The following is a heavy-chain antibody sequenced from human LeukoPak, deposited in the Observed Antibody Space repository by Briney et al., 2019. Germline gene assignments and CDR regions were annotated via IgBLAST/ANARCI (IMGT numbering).Heavy chain of an antibody. D-gene: IGHD6-13*01. V-gene: IGHV3-30*04. J-gene: IGHJ6*03. CDR2: ISYDGSNK. CDR3: AKEQAAAGTVDYYYYMDV. CDR1: GFTSSSYA. Sequence: GRSLRLSCAASGFTSSSYAMHWVRQAPGKGLEWVAVISYDGSNKYYADSVKGRFTISRDNSKNTLYLQMNSLRAEDTALYYCAKEQAAAGTVDYYYYMDVWGKGTTVTVSS.